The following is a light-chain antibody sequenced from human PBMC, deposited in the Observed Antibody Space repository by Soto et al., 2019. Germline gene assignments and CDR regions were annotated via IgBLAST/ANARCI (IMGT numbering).Light chain of an antibody. V-gene: IGKV3D-15*03. Sequence: EIAMTQSPVTLSASPGERVTLSCRASQSVNINLAWYQQRPGQAPRVLIYGASNRAAGIPDRFSGSGSETDFTLTISILEPDDFALYYCQQYKDWPPLTFGGGTRVEIK. J-gene: IGKJ4*01. CDR3: QQYKDWPPLT. CDR2: GAS. CDR1: QSVNIN.